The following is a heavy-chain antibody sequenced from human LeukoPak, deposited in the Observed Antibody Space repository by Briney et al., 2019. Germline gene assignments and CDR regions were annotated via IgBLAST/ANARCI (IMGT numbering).Heavy chain of an antibody. J-gene: IGHJ4*02. Sequence: SETLSLTCTVSGGSISSGSYYWSWIRQPAGKGLEWIGRIYTSGSTNYNPSLKSRVTISVDTSKNQFSLKLSSVTVADTAVYYCARVSGPFGGVPYWGQGTLVTVSS. CDR1: GGSISSGSYY. CDR3: ARVSGPFGGVPY. V-gene: IGHV4-61*02. D-gene: IGHD3-16*01. CDR2: IYTSGST.